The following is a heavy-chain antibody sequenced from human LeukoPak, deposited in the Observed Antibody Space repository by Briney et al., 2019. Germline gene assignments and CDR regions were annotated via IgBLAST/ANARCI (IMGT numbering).Heavy chain of an antibody. CDR1: GFTFSSYS. CDR2: ISSSSSYI. J-gene: IGHJ4*02. D-gene: IGHD1-7*01. Sequence: GGSLRLSCAASGFTFSSYSMNSVRQAPGKGLEWVSSISSSSSYIYYADSVKGRFTISRDNAKNSLYLQMNSLRAEDTAVYYCARDRSLELGFDYWGQGTLVTVSS. CDR3: ARDRSLELGFDY. V-gene: IGHV3-21*01.